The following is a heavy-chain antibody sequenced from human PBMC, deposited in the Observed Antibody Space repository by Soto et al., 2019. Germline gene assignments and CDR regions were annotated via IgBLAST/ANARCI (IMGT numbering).Heavy chain of an antibody. Sequence: GGSLRLSCAASGFTFSSYGMHWVRQAPGKGLEWVAVISYDGSNKYYADSVKGRFTISRDNSKNTLYLQMNSLRAEDTTVYYCAKPPLRYCSSTSCYASWFDPWGQGTLVTVSS. CDR1: GFTFSSYG. CDR3: AKPPLRYCSSTSCYASWFDP. J-gene: IGHJ5*02. D-gene: IGHD2-2*01. CDR2: ISYDGSNK. V-gene: IGHV3-30*18.